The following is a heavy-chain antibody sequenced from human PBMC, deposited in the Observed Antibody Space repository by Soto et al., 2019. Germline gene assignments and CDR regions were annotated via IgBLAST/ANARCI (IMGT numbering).Heavy chain of an antibody. CDR3: LKGGGVWFGARLTLAF. Sequence: RIRKKPGKGLEWIGEINHSGSTNYNPSLKSRVTISVDTSKNQFSLKLSSVTAADTAVYFCLKGGGVWFGARLTLAFWGHGTLVTGSS. CDR2: INHSGST. J-gene: IGHJ4*01. V-gene: IGHV4-34*01. D-gene: IGHD3-10*01.